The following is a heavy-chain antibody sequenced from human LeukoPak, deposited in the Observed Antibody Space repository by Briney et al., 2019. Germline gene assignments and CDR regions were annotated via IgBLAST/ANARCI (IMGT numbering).Heavy chain of an antibody. CDR1: GGTFSSYA. Sequence: SVKVSCKASGGTFSSYAISWVRQAPGQGLEWMGRIIPILGIANYAQKFQGRVTITADKSTSTAYMELSSLRSEDTAMYYCASEGYSGYDDYYYYYGMDVWGQGTTVTVSS. V-gene: IGHV1-69*04. CDR3: ASEGYSGYDDYYYYYGMDV. J-gene: IGHJ6*02. CDR2: IIPILGIA. D-gene: IGHD5-12*01.